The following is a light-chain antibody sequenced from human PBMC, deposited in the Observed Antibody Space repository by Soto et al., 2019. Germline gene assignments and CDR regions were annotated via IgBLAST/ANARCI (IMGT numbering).Light chain of an antibody. V-gene: IGKV1-5*03. J-gene: IGKJ3*01. CDR2: KAS. CDR3: QQSFT. Sequence: DIQMTQSPSTLSASVGDRVTITCRASQSISSWLAWYQQKPGKAPKLLIYKASTLESGVPSRFSGSGSGTEFPLTISSLQPDDFATYYCQQSFTFGPGTKVDIQ. CDR1: QSISSW.